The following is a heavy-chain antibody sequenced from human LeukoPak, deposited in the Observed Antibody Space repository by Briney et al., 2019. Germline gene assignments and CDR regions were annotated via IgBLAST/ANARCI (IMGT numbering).Heavy chain of an antibody. V-gene: IGHV3-20*04. J-gene: IGHJ4*02. CDR2: INLNGGGT. Sequence: PGGSLRLSCEVSGLIFDDYGMSWVRQAPGQGLEWVSGINLNGGGTGYADSVKGRFIISRDNAKNSLYLQMDSLTAEDTALYYCARDSWDCSGPRCNAGLYYFDYWGQGTLVTVSS. CDR3: ARDSWDCSGPRCNAGLYYFDY. CDR1: GLIFDDYG. D-gene: IGHD2-2*01.